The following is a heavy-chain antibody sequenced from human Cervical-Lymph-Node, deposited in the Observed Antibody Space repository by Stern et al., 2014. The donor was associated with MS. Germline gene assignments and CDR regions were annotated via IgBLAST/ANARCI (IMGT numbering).Heavy chain of an antibody. J-gene: IGHJ1*01. CDR1: GFTFSSYA. D-gene: IGHD3-22*01. V-gene: IGHV3-30-3*01. CDR2: ISYDGSNK. Sequence: VQLVESGGGVVQPGRSLRLSCAASGFTFSSYAMHWVRQAPGKGLEWVAVISYDGSNKYYADSVKGRFTISRDNSKNTLYLQMNSLRAEDTAVYYCARVGYYDREDFQHWGQGTLVTVSS. CDR3: ARVGYYDREDFQH.